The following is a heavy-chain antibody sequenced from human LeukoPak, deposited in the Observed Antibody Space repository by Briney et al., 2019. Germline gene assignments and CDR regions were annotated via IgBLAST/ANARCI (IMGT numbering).Heavy chain of an antibody. V-gene: IGHV3-11*04. D-gene: IGHD3-22*01. CDR2: ISSSGSTI. CDR3: ARAEIDYYDSSGYYSPNFDY. Sequence: GGSLRLSCAASGFTFSDYYMSWIRQAPGKGLEWVSYISSSGSTIYYADSVKGRFTISRDNAKNSLYLQMNSLRAEDTAVYYCARAEIDYYDSSGYYSPNFDYWGQGTLVTVSS. CDR1: GFTFSDYY. J-gene: IGHJ4*02.